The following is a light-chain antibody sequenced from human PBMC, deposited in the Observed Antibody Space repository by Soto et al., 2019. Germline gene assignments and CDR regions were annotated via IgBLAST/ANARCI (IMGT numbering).Light chain of an antibody. V-gene: IGLV2-8*01. CDR1: NSDTGDYNY. J-gene: IGLJ1*01. CDR2: EVS. CDR3: SSYAGSDNYV. Sequence: QSALTQPPSASGSPGQSVTISCSGTNSDTGDYNYVSWYQQHPGKAPKLMIYEVSKRPSGVPDRFSGSKSGNTASLTVSGLQAEDEADYYCSSYAGSDNYVFGTGTKVTVL.